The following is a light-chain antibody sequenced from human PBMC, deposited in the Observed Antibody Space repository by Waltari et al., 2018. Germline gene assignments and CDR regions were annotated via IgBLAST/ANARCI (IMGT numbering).Light chain of an antibody. Sequence: DLVMTQSPLSLPVTPVEPASISCRSCQRLLHSNGYNYLDWYLQKPGQSTQLLIYLGSNRASGVPDRFSGSGSCTDFTLKISRVEAEDVGVYYCMQALQTRYTFGQGTKLEIK. CDR3: MQALQTRYT. CDR1: QRLLHSNGYNY. CDR2: LGS. J-gene: IGKJ2*01. V-gene: IGKV2-28*01.